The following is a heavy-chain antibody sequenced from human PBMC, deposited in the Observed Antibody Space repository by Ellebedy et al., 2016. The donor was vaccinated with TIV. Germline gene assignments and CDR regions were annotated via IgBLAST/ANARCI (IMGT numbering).Heavy chain of an antibody. CDR1: GGSIGSYY. V-gene: IGHV4-4*07. J-gene: IGHJ3*02. CDR3: ARGWSYYVEAFDI. CDR2: IYSSGST. D-gene: IGHD1-26*01. Sequence: GSLRLXXTVSGGSIGSYYWSWIRQPAGKGLEWIGRIYSSGSTNYNPSLKSRLTMSVDTSNNQFSLKLRSVTAADTAVYFCARGWSYYVEAFDIWGQGTMVTVSS.